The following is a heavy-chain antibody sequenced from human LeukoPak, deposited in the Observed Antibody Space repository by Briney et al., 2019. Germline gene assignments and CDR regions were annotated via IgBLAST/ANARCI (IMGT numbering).Heavy chain of an antibody. Sequence: ASVKVSCKASGYTFTSYGISWVRQAPGQGLEWMGWISAYNGNTNYAQKLQGRVTMTTDTSTSTAYMELRSLRSDDTAVYCCARDPTVTPLDYYGMDVWGQGTTVTVSS. CDR3: ARDPTVTPLDYYGMDV. J-gene: IGHJ6*02. CDR2: ISAYNGNT. D-gene: IGHD4-17*01. CDR1: GYTFTSYG. V-gene: IGHV1-18*01.